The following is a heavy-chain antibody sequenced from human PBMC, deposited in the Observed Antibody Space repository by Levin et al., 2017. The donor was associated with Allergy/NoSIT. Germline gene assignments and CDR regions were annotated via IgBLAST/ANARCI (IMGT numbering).Heavy chain of an antibody. D-gene: IGHD3-10*01. CDR1: GYTFISHW. V-gene: IGHV1-46*03. Sequence: PGGSLRLSCKASGYTFISHWMHWVRQVPGQGLEWIGIINPNSGTTLYAQKFQGRLTLTSDTSTSTMYKELISLRSEDTALYYCGRDISSGGGSSGSYWWIDPWGQGTLVTVSS. CDR3: GRDISSGGGSSGSYWWIDP. CDR2: INPNSGTT. J-gene: IGHJ5*02.